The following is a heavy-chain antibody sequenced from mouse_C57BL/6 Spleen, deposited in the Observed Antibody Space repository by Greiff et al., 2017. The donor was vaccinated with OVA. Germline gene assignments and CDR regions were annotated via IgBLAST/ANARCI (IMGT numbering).Heavy chain of an antibody. V-gene: IGHV1-81*01. CDR3: AEGTLLDFDV. D-gene: IGHD3-3*01. CDR2: IYPRSGNT. CDR1: GYTFTSYG. J-gene: IGHJ1*03. Sequence: VQLQQSGAELARPGASVKLSCKASGYTFTSYGISWVKQRTGQGLEWFGEIYPRSGNTYYNEKFKGKATLTADKSSSTAYMELRSLTSEDSAVYFCAEGTLLDFDVWGTGTTVTVSS.